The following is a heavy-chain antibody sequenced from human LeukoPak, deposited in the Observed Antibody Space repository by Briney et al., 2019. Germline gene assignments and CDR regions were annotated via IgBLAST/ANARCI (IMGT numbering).Heavy chain of an antibody. D-gene: IGHD3-22*01. CDR1: GGSFSGYY. V-gene: IGHV4-34*01. Sequence: ETLSLPCAVYGGSFSGYYWSWIRQPPGKGLEWIGEINHSGSTNYNPSLKSRVTISVDTSKNQFSLKLSSVTAADTAVYYCARGPPRYYYDSSGYHGEYYFDYWGQGTLVTVSS. CDR3: ARGPPRYYYDSSGYHGEYYFDY. CDR2: INHSGST. J-gene: IGHJ4*02.